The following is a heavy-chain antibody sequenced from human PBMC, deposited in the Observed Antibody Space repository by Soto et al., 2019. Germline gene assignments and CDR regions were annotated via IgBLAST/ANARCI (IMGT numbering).Heavy chain of an antibody. CDR3: KRDPNGDYIGAFDF. D-gene: IGHD4-17*01. CDR2: IRGSGDGN. CDR1: KFIFSTYA. Sequence: EVQVLESGGGSIQPGGSLSLSCTTSKFIFSTYAMTWVRQAPGKGLEWVSSIRGSGDGNSYADSVRGRFTNSRDNYENTLYLRMNSLRVEDTAVYYCKRDPNGDYIGAFDFWGQGMLVTVSA. J-gene: IGHJ3*01. V-gene: IGHV3-23*01.